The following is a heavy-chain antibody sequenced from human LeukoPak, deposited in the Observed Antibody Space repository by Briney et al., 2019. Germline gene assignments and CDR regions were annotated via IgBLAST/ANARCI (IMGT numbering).Heavy chain of an antibody. CDR1: GFTFSSYG. CDR2: ISYDGSNK. Sequence: GGSLRLSCAASGFTFSSYGMHWVRQAPGKGLEWVAVISYDGSNKYYADSVKGRFTSSRDNSKNTPYLQMNSLRAEDTAVYYCAKDRRHDYALFYFDYWGQGTLVTVPS. J-gene: IGHJ4*02. V-gene: IGHV3-30*18. CDR3: AKDRRHDYALFYFDY. D-gene: IGHD4-17*01.